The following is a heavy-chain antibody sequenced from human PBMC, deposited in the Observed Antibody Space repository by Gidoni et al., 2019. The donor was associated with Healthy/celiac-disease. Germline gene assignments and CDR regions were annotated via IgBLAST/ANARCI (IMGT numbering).Heavy chain of an antibody. V-gene: IGHV1-46*01. CDR1: GYPFTRYY. CDR3: ARTGYSSSWYFGWFDP. Sequence: QVQLVQSGAEVKKPGASVTVSCKAPGYPFTRYYMHWVRQAPGQGLEWMGIINPSGGSTSYAQKFQGRVTMTRDTSTSTVYMELSSLRSEDTAVYYCARTGYSSSWYFGWFDPWGQGTLVTVSS. J-gene: IGHJ5*02. CDR2: INPSGGST. D-gene: IGHD6-13*01.